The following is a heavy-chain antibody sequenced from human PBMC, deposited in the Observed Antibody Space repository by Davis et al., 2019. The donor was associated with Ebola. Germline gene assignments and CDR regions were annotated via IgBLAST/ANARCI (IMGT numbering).Heavy chain of an antibody. Sequence: MPSEALSLTCTVSGGSITDSYWSWIRQPPGKGLEWIGYIDYSGRTHYNPSLKSRVTISVDTPKNHFSLDLTSVTAADTAVYYCARWNRATWNQSFDCWGQGTLVTVSS. D-gene: IGHD1-1*01. J-gene: IGHJ4*02. CDR3: ARWNRATWNQSFDC. V-gene: IGHV4-59*01. CDR2: IDYSGRT. CDR1: GGSITDSY.